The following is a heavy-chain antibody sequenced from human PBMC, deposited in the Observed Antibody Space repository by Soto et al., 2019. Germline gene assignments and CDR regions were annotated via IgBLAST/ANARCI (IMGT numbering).Heavy chain of an antibody. J-gene: IGHJ4*01. CDR1: GFTFSDFG. Sequence: VQLVESGGGVVLPGRSVRLSCEVSGFTFSDFGLDWVRQAPGKGLEWVAIISHDGSKRFYADSVKGRFTISRDNSKNTLYLRMSSLRPEDTALYYCAKTATYVDGYDNTGYSSEDYWGHGTLVTVSS. CDR2: ISHDGSKR. CDR3: AKTATYVDGYDNTGYSSEDY. V-gene: IGHV3-30*18. D-gene: IGHD3-22*01.